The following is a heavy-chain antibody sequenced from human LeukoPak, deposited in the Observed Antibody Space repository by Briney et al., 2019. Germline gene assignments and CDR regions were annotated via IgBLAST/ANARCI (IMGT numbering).Heavy chain of an antibody. CDR1: GYIFATYY. Sequence: ASVKVSCKASGYIFATYYVHWVRQAPGQGLEWMGIINPRDGSTAYAQNSHGRITMTRDTSTSTVYMEVRGLRSEDTALYYCARDRSAVTKRWADAFDVWGQGTMVTVSS. J-gene: IGHJ3*01. V-gene: IGHV1-46*01. CDR3: ARDRSAVTKRWADAFDV. D-gene: IGHD4-17*01. CDR2: INPRDGST.